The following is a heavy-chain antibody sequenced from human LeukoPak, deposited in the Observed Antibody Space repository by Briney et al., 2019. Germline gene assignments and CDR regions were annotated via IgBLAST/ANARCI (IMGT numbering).Heavy chain of an antibody. CDR2: INPNSGGT. V-gene: IGHV1-2*02. CDR1: GYTFSGYY. CDR3: ARDSHPSSGYYFSPNPPDY. J-gene: IGHJ4*02. Sequence: GASVKVSCKASGYTFSGYYIHWVRQAPGQGLEWMGWINPNSGGTNYAQKFQGRVTMTRDTSISTAYMELSRLRSDDTAVYYCARDSHPSSGYYFSPNPPDYWGQGTLVTVSS. D-gene: IGHD3-22*01.